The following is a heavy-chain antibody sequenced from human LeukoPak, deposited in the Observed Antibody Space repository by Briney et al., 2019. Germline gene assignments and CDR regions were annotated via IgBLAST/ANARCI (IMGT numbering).Heavy chain of an antibody. CDR3: ARVGGYNWNDGNWFDP. V-gene: IGHV1-2*02. J-gene: IGHJ5*02. CDR2: INPNSGGT. D-gene: IGHD1-1*01. Sequence: ASVKVSCKASGYTFTGYYMHWVRQAPGQGLEWMGWINPNSGGTNYAQKFQGRVTMTTDTSTSTAYMELRSLRSDDTAVYYCARVGGYNWNDGNWFDPWGQGTLVTVSS. CDR1: GYTFTGYY.